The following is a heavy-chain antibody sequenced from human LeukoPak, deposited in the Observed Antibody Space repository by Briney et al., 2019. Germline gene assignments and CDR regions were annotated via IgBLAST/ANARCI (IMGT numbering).Heavy chain of an antibody. CDR2: IYSGGST. D-gene: IGHD2-2*01. V-gene: IGHV3-53*01. CDR3: VRGAVVPAAIGRGAFDI. CDR1: GFTVSSNY. Sequence: GGSLRLSCAASGFTVSSNYMSWVRQAPGKGLEWVSVIYSGGSTYYADSVKGRFTISRDNSKNTLYLEMNSVRAEDTAVYYCVRGAVVPAAIGRGAFDIWGQGTMVTVSS. J-gene: IGHJ3*02.